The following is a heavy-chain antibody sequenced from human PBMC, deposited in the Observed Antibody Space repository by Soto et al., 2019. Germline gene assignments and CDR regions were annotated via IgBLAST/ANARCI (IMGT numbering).Heavy chain of an antibody. CDR1: GDSISSYY. CDR2: IYYSGST. CDR3: AGEVNLRPNLPYYYYYGMDV. Sequence: SETLSLTCTVSGDSISSYYWSWIRQPPGKGLEWIGYIYYSGSTNYNPSLKSRVTISVGTSKNQFSLKLSSVTAADTAVYYCAGEVNLRPNLPYYYYYGMDVWGQGTTVTVSS. D-gene: IGHD3-10*01. J-gene: IGHJ6*02. V-gene: IGHV4-59*01.